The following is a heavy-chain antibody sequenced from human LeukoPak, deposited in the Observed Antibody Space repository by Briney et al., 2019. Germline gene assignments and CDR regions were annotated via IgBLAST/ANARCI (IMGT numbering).Heavy chain of an antibody. CDR1: RLPFSSYA. J-gene: IGHJ4*02. CDR3: AKDLGGIVVVTGKYYFDY. D-gene: IGHD2-21*02. CDR2: ISGSGGST. Sequence: GGSLRLSCAASRLPFSSYAMSWVRQAPGKGLEWVSAISGSGGSTYYADSVKGRFTISRDNSKNTLYLQMNSLRAEDTAVYYCAKDLGGIVVVTGKYYFDYWGQGTLVTVSS. V-gene: IGHV3-23*01.